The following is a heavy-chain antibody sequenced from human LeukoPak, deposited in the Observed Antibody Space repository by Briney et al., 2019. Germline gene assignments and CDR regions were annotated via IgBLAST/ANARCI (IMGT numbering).Heavy chain of an antibody. CDR2: IYYSGST. V-gene: IGHV4-59*01. Sequence: SETLSLTCAVYGGSFSGYYWSWIRQPPGKGLEWIGYIYYSGSTNYNPSLKSRVTISVDTSKNQFSLKLSSVTAADTAVYYCARRAVADPHVIDYWGQGTLVTVSS. D-gene: IGHD6-19*01. J-gene: IGHJ4*02. CDR3: ARRAVADPHVIDY. CDR1: GGSFSGYY.